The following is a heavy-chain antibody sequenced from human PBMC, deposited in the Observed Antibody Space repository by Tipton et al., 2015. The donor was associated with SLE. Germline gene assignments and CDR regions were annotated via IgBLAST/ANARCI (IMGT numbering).Heavy chain of an antibody. J-gene: IGHJ3*02. CDR2: IYYSGST. D-gene: IGHD3-22*01. V-gene: IGHV4-59*01. CDR3: AREALRDYDSSGYPDAFDI. Sequence: LRLSCTVSGGSISSYYWSWIRQPPGKGLEWIGYIYYSGSTNYNPSLKSRVTISVDTSKNQFSLKLSSVTAADTAVYYCAREALRDYDSSGYPDAFDIWGQGTMVTVSS. CDR1: GGSISSYY.